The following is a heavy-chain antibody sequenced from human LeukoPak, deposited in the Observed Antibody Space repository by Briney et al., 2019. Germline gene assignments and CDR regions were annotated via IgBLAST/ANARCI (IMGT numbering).Heavy chain of an antibody. D-gene: IGHD4-11*01. CDR3: ARGRRDYDAFDI. CDR2: IYTSGST. CDR1: GGSISSYY. V-gene: IGHV4-4*07. J-gene: IGHJ3*02. Sequence: SETLSLTCTLSGGSISSYYWSWIRQPAGKGLEWIGRIYTSGSTNYNPSLKSRVTMSVDTSKNQFSLKLSCVTAADTAVYYCARGRRDYDAFDIWGQGTMVTVSS.